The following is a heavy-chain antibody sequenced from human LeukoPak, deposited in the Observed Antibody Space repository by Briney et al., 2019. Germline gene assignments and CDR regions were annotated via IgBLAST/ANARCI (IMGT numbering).Heavy chain of an antibody. Sequence: GASVKVSCKASGGTFSSYSMNWVRQAPGKGLEWVSSISSSSSYIYYADSVKGRFTISRDNAKNSLYLQMNSLRAEDTAVYYCARVHYGMDVWGQGTTVTVSS. J-gene: IGHJ6*02. V-gene: IGHV3-21*01. CDR1: GGTFSSYS. CDR2: ISSSSSYI. CDR3: ARVHYGMDV.